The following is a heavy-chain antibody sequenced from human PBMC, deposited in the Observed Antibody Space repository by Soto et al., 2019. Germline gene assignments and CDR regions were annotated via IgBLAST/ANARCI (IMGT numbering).Heavy chain of an antibody. Sequence: PGGSLRLSCAASGFTFSNYPMSWVRQAPGKGLEWVSAISGSGGSTYYADSVKGRFTISRDNSKNTLYLQMNSLRAEDTAVYYCAKLTGTTSYYYGMDVWGQGTTVTVSS. CDR1: GFTFSNYP. CDR3: AKLTGTTSYYYGMDV. D-gene: IGHD1-1*01. J-gene: IGHJ6*02. CDR2: ISGSGGST. V-gene: IGHV3-23*01.